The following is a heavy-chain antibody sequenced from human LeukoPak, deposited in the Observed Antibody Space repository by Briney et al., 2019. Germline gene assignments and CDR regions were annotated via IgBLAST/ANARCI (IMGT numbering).Heavy chain of an antibody. Sequence: ASVKVSCKASGYTFTGYYMHWVRQAPGQALEWMGRINPNSGGTNYAQKFQGRVTMTRDTSISTAYMELSRLRSDDTAVYYCARDCTNGVCYYDYWGQGTLVTVSS. J-gene: IGHJ4*02. D-gene: IGHD2-8*01. CDR1: GYTFTGYY. V-gene: IGHV1-2*06. CDR2: INPNSGGT. CDR3: ARDCTNGVCYYDY.